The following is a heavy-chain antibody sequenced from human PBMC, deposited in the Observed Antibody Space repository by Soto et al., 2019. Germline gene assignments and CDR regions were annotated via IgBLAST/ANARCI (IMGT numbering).Heavy chain of an antibody. CDR2: IYWNGDK. CDR1: GFSLSTSGVG. D-gene: IGHD6-13*01. CDR3: AHSRLAAAPEGGNFNL. J-gene: IGHJ2*01. V-gene: IGHV2-5*01. Sequence: QITLKESGPTLVKPTQTLTLTCTFSGFSLSTSGVGVGWIRQPPGKALEWLALIYWNGDKRYSPSLKSRLTTPKDPPKNTVALTIPTMAPLDTATYYGAHSRLAAAPEGGNFNLGGRGPLVTVSS.